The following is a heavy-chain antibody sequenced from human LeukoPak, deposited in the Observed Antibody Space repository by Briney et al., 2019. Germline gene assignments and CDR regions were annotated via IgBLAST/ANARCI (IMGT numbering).Heavy chain of an antibody. V-gene: IGHV3-48*02. CDR1: GFTFSSYS. J-gene: IGHJ4*02. Sequence: QPGGSLRLSCAASGFTFSSYSMNWVRQAPGKGLEWVSYISSSSSTIYYADSVKGGFTISRDNAKNTLYLQMNSLREEDTAVYYCARVASQGEVFRGKVPTDYWGQGTLVTVSS. D-gene: IGHD2-2*01. CDR3: ARVASQGEVFRGKVPTDY. CDR2: ISSSSSTI.